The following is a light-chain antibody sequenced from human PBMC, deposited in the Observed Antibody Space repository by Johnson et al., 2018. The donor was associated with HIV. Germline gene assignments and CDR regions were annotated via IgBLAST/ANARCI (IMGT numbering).Light chain of an antibody. CDR2: ENN. Sequence: QSMLTQPPSVSAAPGQKVTISCSGSDSNLGNNYVSWYQQLPGTAPKLLIYENNKRPSGIPDRFSGSKSGTSATLGITGLQPGDESDYYCGTWDNSLTPGGVFGTGTKVTVL. V-gene: IGLV1-51*02. CDR3: GTWDNSLTPGGV. CDR1: DSNLGNNY. J-gene: IGLJ1*01.